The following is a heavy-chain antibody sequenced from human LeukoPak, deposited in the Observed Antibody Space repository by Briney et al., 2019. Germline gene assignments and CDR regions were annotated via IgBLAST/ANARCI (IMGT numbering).Heavy chain of an antibody. V-gene: IGHV4-34*01. CDR3: ARAHRYSGFNSVYFGD. Sequence: PSETLSLTCTVYGGSFSGYYWSWIRQPPGKGLEWIGEINHSGSTNYNPSLKSRVTISVDTSKNQFSLKLSSVTAADTAVYYCARAHRYSGFNSVYFGDWGQGILVTVSS. CDR2: INHSGST. D-gene: IGHD5-12*01. CDR1: GGSFSGYY. J-gene: IGHJ4*02.